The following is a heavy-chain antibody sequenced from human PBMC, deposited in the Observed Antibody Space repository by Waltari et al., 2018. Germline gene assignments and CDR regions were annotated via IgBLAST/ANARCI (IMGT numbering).Heavy chain of an antibody. V-gene: IGHV4-34*01. CDR3: ARVSGSSSHAFDI. Sequence: QVQLQQWGAGLLKPSETLSLTCAVYGGSFSGYYWSWIRQPPGKVLEWIGEINHSGSTNSYPSLKSRVTISLDTSKNQFSLKLSSVTAADTAVYYCARVSGSSSHAFDIWGQGTMVTVSS. D-gene: IGHD2-15*01. CDR1: GGSFSGYY. J-gene: IGHJ3*02. CDR2: INHSGST.